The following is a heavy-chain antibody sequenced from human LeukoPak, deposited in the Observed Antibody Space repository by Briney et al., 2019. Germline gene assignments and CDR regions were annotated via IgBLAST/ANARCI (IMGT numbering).Heavy chain of an antibody. Sequence: EASVKLSCNASGYTFTSYDINWVRQATGQGLEWMGWMNPNSGNTGYAQKFQGRVTMTRNTSITTAYMELSSLRSEDTAVYYCARHVDTAHENWGQGTLVTVSS. D-gene: IGHD5-18*01. J-gene: IGHJ4*02. CDR3: ARHVDTAHEN. CDR2: MNPNSGNT. CDR1: GYTFTSYD. V-gene: IGHV1-8*01.